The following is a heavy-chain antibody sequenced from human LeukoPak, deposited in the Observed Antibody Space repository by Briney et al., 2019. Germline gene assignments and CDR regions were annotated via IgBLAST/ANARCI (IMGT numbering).Heavy chain of an antibody. CDR1: GGSISSYY. CDR2: IYYSGST. J-gene: IGHJ4*02. Sequence: SETLSLTCTVSGGSISSYYWSWIRQPPGKGLEWIGRIYYSGSTNYNPSLKSRVTISIDTSKNQFSLKLSSVTAADTAVYYCAGSYGSGSYYGYWGQGTLVTFSS. CDR3: AGSYGSGSYYGY. V-gene: IGHV4-59*08. D-gene: IGHD3-10*01.